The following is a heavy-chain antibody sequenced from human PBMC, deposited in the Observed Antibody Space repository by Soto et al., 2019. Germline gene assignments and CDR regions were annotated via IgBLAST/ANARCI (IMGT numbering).Heavy chain of an antibody. D-gene: IGHD2-21*01. CDR3: VKGRGETYGTYYFDF. Sequence: EVQLVESGGGLVQPGRSLRLSCAASGFTFDDYAMHWVRQAPGKGLEWVSGISWNSGKIGYADSVKGRFTISRDNAKNSLYLQMSSLGAEDTALYYCVKGRGETYGTYYFDFWGQGTLVTVSS. CDR2: ISWNSGKI. V-gene: IGHV3-9*01. J-gene: IGHJ4*02. CDR1: GFTFDDYA.